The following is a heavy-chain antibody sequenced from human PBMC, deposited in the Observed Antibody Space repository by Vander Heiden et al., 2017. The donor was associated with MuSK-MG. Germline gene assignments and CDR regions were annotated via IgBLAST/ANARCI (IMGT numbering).Heavy chain of an antibody. D-gene: IGHD4-4*01. CDR2: IYSSCST. Sequence: EVQLVESGGGSIQPGGSLRLSCAASGFTVSSNYMSWVRQAPGKGLEWVPVIYSSCSTYHADSVKGRFTIFRDNSKNTLYLQMNSLRAEDTAMYYCAIAPSNEDHHWGQGTLVTVSS. CDR3: AIAPSNEDHH. V-gene: IGHV3-53*01. J-gene: IGHJ5*02. CDR1: GFTVSSNY.